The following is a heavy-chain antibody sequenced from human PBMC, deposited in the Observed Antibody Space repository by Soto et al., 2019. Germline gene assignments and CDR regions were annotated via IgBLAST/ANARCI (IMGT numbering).Heavy chain of an antibody. CDR2: FYTDGSR. CDR1: GFSVSSNY. V-gene: IGHV3-53*01. J-gene: IGHJ6*02. Sequence: PGGSLRLSCAASGFSVSSNYMSRVRQAPGKGLEWVSVFYTDGSRYYADSVKGRCTMSRDTSKNTLNLQMNSLRAEDTAVYYCTREDYYGSKMHGMDVWGQGTTVTVSS. CDR3: TREDYYGSKMHGMDV. D-gene: IGHD3-22*01.